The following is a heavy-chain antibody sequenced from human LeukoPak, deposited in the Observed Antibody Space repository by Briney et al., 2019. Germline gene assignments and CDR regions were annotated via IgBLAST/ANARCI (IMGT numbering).Heavy chain of an antibody. Sequence: ASVKLSCKAYGYTFTGYYLHWVRQAPGQGLEWVGWISSGRGVTNCAQKFQGRVTMTRDTSLSSAYTELSSLRSDPRPVSYSAIDSVGGTKNAFDMWGQGTMVTVSS. CDR3: AIDSVGGTKNAFDM. V-gene: IGHV1-2*02. J-gene: IGHJ3*02. CDR2: ISSGRGVT. CDR1: GYTFTGYY. D-gene: IGHD1-26*01.